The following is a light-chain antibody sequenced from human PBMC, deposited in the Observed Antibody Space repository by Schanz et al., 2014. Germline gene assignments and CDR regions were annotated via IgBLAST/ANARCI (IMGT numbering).Light chain of an antibody. CDR2: GAS. Sequence: EIVLTQSPATLSLSPGERATLSCRASQSVSSIDLAWYQQKPGQAPNVLIYGASRRATGIPDRFSGSGSGTDFTLTISRLEPEDFAVYYCQQYGSSPPYTFGQGTKLEIK. J-gene: IGKJ2*01. CDR1: QSVSSID. V-gene: IGKV3-20*01. CDR3: QQYGSSPPYT.